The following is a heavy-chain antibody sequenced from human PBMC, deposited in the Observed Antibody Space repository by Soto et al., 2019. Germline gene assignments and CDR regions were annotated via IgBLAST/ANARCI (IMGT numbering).Heavy chain of an antibody. Sequence: PGGSLRLSCEASGFTFSGFDMHWVRQPTGKGLEWVSTIGTAGDTYYAVSVKGRFTISRDNAKNSLSLQMNSLRAGDTAVYYCARGGVGATVEVSYGMDVWGQGTTVTVSS. CDR2: IGTAGDT. D-gene: IGHD1-26*01. V-gene: IGHV3-13*01. J-gene: IGHJ6*02. CDR1: GFTFSGFD. CDR3: ARGGVGATVEVSYGMDV.